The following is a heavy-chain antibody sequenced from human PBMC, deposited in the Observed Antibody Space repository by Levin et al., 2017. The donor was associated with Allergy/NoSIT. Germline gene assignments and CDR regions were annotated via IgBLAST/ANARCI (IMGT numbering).Heavy chain of an antibody. Sequence: NPGESLKISCKASGGTFSSYAISWVRQAPGQGLEWMGGIIPIFGTANYAQTFQGRVTITADKSTSTAYMELSSLRSEDTAVYYCARDGITGKDQSGSGIDVWGQGTTVTVSS. V-gene: IGHV1-69*06. CDR2: IIPIFGTA. CDR3: ARDGITGKDQSGSGIDV. J-gene: IGHJ6*02. D-gene: IGHD1-20*01. CDR1: GGTFSSYA.